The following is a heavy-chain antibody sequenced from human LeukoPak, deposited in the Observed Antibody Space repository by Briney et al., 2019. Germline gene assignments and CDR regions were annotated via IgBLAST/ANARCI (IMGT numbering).Heavy chain of an antibody. CDR2: IRYEGRDK. J-gene: IGHJ4*02. Sequence: GGSLRLSCATSGFSFNKYGMHGGGRGPGKGWDGGAYIRYEGRDKHYGGSLKGRLTISRADSKTTFYLQMSSLRAEATAVYYCATDWDYNFWSNYDHWGQGILVTVSS. CDR3: ATDWDYNFWSNYDH. CDR1: GFSFNKYG. D-gene: IGHD3-3*01. V-gene: IGHV3-30*02.